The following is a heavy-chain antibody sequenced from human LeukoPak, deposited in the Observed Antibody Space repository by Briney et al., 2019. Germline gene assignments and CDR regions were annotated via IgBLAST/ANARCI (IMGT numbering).Heavy chain of an antibody. J-gene: IGHJ4*02. V-gene: IGHV3-15*01. CDR1: GFTFGDYA. CDR3: TTDRAISGLPIFGY. CDR2: VKGKSDGGTI. D-gene: IGHD3-3*01. Sequence: GGSLRLSCTASGFTFGDYAMSWVRQAPGKGLEWVGRVKGKSDGGTIDYAAPVKGRFTISRDDSKTMVSLQMNSLESGDTAVYYCTTDRAISGLPIFGYWGQGTPVTVSS.